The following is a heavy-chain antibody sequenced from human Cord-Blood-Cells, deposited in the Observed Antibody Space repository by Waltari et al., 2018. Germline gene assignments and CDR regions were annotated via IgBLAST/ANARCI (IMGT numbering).Heavy chain of an antibody. CDR1: GGSISSSSYY. V-gene: IGHV4-39*01. CDR2: IYYSGST. CDR3: ARHSGDYAIFDY. Sequence: QLQPQESGPGLVKPSETLSLTCTVSGGSISSSSYYWGWIRQPPGKGLEWIGSIYYSGSTYYNPSLKSRVTISVDTSKNQFSLKLSSVTAADTAVYYCARHSGDYAIFDYWGQGTLVTVSS. D-gene: IGHD4-17*01. J-gene: IGHJ4*02.